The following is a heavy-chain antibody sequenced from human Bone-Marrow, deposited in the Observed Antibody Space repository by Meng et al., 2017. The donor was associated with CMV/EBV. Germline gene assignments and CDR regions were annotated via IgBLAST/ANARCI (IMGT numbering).Heavy chain of an antibody. CDR2: ISYEESDI. CDR3: ARDLIGMDV. V-gene: IGHV3-30*04. CDR1: GFTFSTYA. J-gene: IGHJ6*02. Sequence: GASLKISCAGSGFTFSTYAMHWVRQAPGKGLEWVAVISYEESDIHYADSVRGRFTISRDNSKNTVFLQMYSLRAEDTALYYCARDLIGMDVWGQGTRVTVSS.